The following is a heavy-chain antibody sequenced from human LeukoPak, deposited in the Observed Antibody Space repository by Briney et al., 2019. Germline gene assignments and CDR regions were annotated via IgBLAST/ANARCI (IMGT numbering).Heavy chain of an antibody. V-gene: IGHV4-59*01. CDR2: IYYSGST. D-gene: IGHD1-26*01. CDR1: GGSISSYY. CDR3: AREGGATTS. J-gene: IGHJ4*02. Sequence: PSETLSLTCIVSGGSISSYYWSWIRQPPGKGLEWIGHIYYSGSTNYNPSLKSRVTISVDTSKNQFSLKLSSVTAANTAVYYCAREGGATTSWGQGTLVTVSS.